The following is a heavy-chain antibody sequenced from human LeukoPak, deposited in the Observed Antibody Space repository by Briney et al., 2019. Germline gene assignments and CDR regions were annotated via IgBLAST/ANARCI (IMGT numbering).Heavy chain of an antibody. Sequence: QPGGSLRLSCAASGFTFSSYGMHWVRQAPGKGQEWVALITYDGYYKYYSDSVKGRFTISSDTSKNTLYLQMNSLRAEDTAVYYCARDLSPVVRASPMGYWGQGTLVTVSS. CDR3: ARDLSPVVRASPMGY. CDR2: ITYDGYYK. CDR1: GFTFSSYG. D-gene: IGHD3-10*01. V-gene: IGHV3-30*03. J-gene: IGHJ4*02.